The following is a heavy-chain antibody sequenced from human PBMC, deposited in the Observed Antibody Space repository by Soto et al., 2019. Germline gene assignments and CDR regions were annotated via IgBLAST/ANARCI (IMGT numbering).Heavy chain of an antibody. CDR1: GFTFSSYG. Sequence: PGGSLRLSCAASGFTFSSYGMHWVRQAPGKGLEWVAVIWYDGSNKYYADSVKGRFTISRDNSKNTLYLQMNSLRAEDTAVYYCARDFGVTPSLEDPEYFQHWGQGTLVTVSS. V-gene: IGHV3-33*01. J-gene: IGHJ1*01. CDR2: IWYDGSNK. CDR3: ARDFGVTPSLEDPEYFQH. D-gene: IGHD3-10*01.